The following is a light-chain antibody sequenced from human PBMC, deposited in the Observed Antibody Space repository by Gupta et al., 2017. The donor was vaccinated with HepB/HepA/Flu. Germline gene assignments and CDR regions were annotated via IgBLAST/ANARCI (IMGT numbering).Light chain of an antibody. J-gene: IGLJ2*01. Sequence: QSVLTQPPSVSGTPGQRVIISCSGSSPSIGSNTVNWYKQLPGTAPKLLIYSDNRRPAGVPDRFSGSKSGTSASLAISGLQAEDEADFYCASWDDSLNALFGGGTKLTVL. CDR1: SPSIGSNT. CDR2: SDN. CDR3: ASWDDSLNAL. V-gene: IGLV1-44*01.